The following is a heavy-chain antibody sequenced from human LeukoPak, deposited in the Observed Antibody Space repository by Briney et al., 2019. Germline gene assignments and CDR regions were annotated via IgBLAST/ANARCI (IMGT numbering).Heavy chain of an antibody. Sequence: GSLRLSCAASGFTFINAWMAWVRQAPGKGLEWIGGIYYSGTTNYNPSLRSRVTISVDTPKNHYSLKLSSVTAADTAVYYCARDSSAYRSSHWGQGILVTVSS. V-gene: IGHV4-4*02. CDR3: ARDSSAYRSSH. CDR2: IYYSGTT. CDR1: GFTFINAW. J-gene: IGHJ4*02. D-gene: IGHD6-19*01.